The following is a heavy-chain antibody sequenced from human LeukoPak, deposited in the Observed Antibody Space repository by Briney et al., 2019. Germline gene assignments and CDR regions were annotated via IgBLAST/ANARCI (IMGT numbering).Heavy chain of an antibody. V-gene: IGHV3-21*04. J-gene: IGHJ4*02. CDR3: ARLSSNLRLLYYFDY. D-gene: IGHD4-17*01. CDR2: ISSSSSYI. CDR1: GFTFSSYS. Sequence: PGGSLRLSCAASGFTFSSYSMNWVRQAPGKGLEWVSSISSSSSYIYYADSVKGRFTISRDNAKNSLYLQMNSLRAEDTALYYCARLSSNLRLLYYFDYWGQGTLVTVSS.